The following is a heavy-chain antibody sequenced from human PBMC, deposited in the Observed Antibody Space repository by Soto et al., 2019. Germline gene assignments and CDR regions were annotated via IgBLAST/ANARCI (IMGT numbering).Heavy chain of an antibody. V-gene: IGHV5-51*01. D-gene: IGHD1-26*01. Sequence: PGESLKISCKGSGYDFGSYWIAWVRQTPGKGLEWLGNIYPGDSDTTYSPSSEGQVTISVDKSTNSASLQWSSLKASDTAMYYCARRGSLFGLFDFWGQGTLVTVS. CDR3: ARRGSLFGLFDF. CDR2: IYPGDSDT. J-gene: IGHJ4*02. CDR1: GYDFGSYW.